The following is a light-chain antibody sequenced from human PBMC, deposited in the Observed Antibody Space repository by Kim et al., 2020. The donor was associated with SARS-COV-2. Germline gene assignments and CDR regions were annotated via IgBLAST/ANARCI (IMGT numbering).Light chain of an antibody. V-gene: IGLV1-44*01. CDR1: SSNIGSNP. J-gene: IGLJ2*01. CDR3: AAWDDNLNGL. CDR2: NNN. Sequence: QPVLTQPPTASGTPGQRVTISCSGSSSNIGSNPVNWYQHLPGTAPKLLIYNNNQRPSGVPDRFSGSKSGTSASLAISGLQSEDEADYYCAAWDDNLNGLFGGGTKLTVL.